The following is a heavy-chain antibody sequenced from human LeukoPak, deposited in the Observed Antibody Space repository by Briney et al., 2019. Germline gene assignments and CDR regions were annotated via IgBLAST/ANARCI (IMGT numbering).Heavy chain of an antibody. D-gene: IGHD2-15*01. J-gene: IGHJ5*02. CDR3: ARDRDIVVAGWFDP. V-gene: IGHV1-69*13. CDR1: GGTFSSYA. Sequence: ASVKVSCKASGGTFSSYAISWVRQAPGQGLEWMGGIIPIFGTANYAQKFQGRVTITADESTSTAYMELSSLRSEDTAVYYCARDRDIVVAGWFDPWGQGTLVTVSS. CDR2: IIPIFGTA.